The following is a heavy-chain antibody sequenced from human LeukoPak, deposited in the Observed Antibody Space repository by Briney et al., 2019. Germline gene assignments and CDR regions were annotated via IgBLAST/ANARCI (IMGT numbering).Heavy chain of an antibody. D-gene: IGHD3-22*01. CDR1: GASVSSNW. V-gene: IGHV4-4*02. CDR3: ARDAYDSSGYSFDY. J-gene: IGHJ4*02. CDR2: IYHSGST. Sequence: SETLSLTCAVSGASVSSNWWSWVRQPPGKGLEWIGQIYHSGSTNYNPSLKSRVTISVDKSKNQFSLKLSSVTAADTAVYYCARDAYDSSGYSFDYWGQGTLVTVSS.